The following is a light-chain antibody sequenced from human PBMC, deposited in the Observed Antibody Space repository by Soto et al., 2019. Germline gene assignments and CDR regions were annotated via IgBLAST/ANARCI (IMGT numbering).Light chain of an antibody. J-gene: IGKJ1*01. CDR2: KAS. CDR3: QQYNSYPWT. Sequence: DIQMTQSPSTLSASVGDRVTITCRASQSISSWLAWYQQKPGKAPKVVIYKASSLDSGVPSRFSGSGSGTQFTLTISSLQPDDFATYYCQQYNSYPWTFGQGTKVDFK. CDR1: QSISSW. V-gene: IGKV1-5*03.